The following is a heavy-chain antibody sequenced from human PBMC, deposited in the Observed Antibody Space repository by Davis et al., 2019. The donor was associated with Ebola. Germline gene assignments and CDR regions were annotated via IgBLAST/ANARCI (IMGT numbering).Heavy chain of an antibody. V-gene: IGHV4-59*12. CDR2: IYYSGST. Sequence: SETLSLTCTVSGGSISSYYWSWIRQPPGKGLEWIGYIYYSGSTNYNPSLKSRVTISVDKSKNQFSLKLSSVTTADTAVYYCARAIVVVPAAIIFEAAFDIWGQGTMVTVSS. J-gene: IGHJ3*02. CDR3: ARAIVVVPAAIIFEAAFDI. CDR1: GGSISSYY. D-gene: IGHD2-2*02.